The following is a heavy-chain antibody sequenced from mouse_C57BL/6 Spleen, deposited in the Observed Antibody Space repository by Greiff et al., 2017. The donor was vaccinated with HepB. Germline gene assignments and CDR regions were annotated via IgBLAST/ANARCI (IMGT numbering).Heavy chain of an antibody. CDR2: ISDGGSYT. CDR1: GFTFSSYA. V-gene: IGHV5-4*01. Sequence: EVHLVESGGGLVKPGGSLKLSCAASGFTFSSYAMSWVRQTPEKRLEWVATISDGGSYTYYPDNVKGRFTISRDNAKNNLYLQMSHLKSEDTAMYYCARAWDIYFDYWGQGTTLTVSS. J-gene: IGHJ2*01. CDR3: ARAWDIYFDY. D-gene: IGHD4-1*01.